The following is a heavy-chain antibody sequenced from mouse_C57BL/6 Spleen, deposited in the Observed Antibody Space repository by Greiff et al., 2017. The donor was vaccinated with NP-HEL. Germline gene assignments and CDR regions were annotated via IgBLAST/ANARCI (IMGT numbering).Heavy chain of an antibody. J-gene: IGHJ3*01. Sequence: VQLQQSGAELVKPGASVKLSCTASGFNIKDYYMHWVKQRTEQGLEWIGRIDPEDGETKYAPKFQGKATLTADTSSNTAYLQLSSLTSEDTAVYYCARSHYGSSYVSWFAYWGQGTLVTVSA. CDR2: IDPEDGET. CDR1: GFNIKDYY. V-gene: IGHV14-2*01. D-gene: IGHD1-1*01. CDR3: ARSHYGSSYVSWFAY.